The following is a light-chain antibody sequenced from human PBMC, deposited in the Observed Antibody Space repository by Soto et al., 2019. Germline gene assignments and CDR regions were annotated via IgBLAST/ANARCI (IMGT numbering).Light chain of an antibody. V-gene: IGKV3-20*01. CDR1: QSVSSSY. J-gene: IGKJ2*01. CDR3: QQYGSSPQT. CDR2: GAS. Sequence: EIVLTQSPGTLSLSPGERATLSCRASQSVSSSYLAWYQQKPGQAPRILIYGASSRATGIPDRFSGSGSGTDFTLTISRREPEDFAVYYCQQYGSSPQTFGPGTKLELK.